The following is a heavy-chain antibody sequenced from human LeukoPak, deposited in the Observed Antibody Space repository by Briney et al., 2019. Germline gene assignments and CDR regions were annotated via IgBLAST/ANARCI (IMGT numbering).Heavy chain of an antibody. CDR3: ARVGRITGTRYYFDY. J-gene: IGHJ4*02. D-gene: IGHD1-20*01. CDR1: GGSFSGYY. Sequence: SETLSLTCAVYGGSFSGYYWSWIRQPPGKGLEWIGEINHSGSTNYNPSLKSRVTISVDTSKNQSSLKLSSVTAADTAVYYCARVGRITGTRYYFDYWGQGTLVTVSS. CDR2: INHSGST. V-gene: IGHV4-34*01.